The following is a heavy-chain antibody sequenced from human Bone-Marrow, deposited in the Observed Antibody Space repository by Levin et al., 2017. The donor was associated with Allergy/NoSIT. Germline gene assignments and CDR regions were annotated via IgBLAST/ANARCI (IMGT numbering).Heavy chain of an antibody. CDR3: ASLGYTISYYDYAMDV. D-gene: IGHD5-12*01. CDR2: IKNSGTT. Sequence: SQTLSLTCSVSGGSISNSYWSWIRQAPGKGLEWIGYIKNSGTTKYNPSLNSRVTISADTAKNQVSLRLTSVTAADTAGDYCASLGYTISYYDYAMDVWGQGTTVTVSS. CDR1: GGSISNSY. J-gene: IGHJ6*02. V-gene: IGHV4-59*01.